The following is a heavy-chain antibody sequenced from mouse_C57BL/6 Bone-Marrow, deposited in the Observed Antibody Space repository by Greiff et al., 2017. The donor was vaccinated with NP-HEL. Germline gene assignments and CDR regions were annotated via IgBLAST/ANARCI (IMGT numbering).Heavy chain of an antibody. Sequence: EVQLMESGGDLVKPGGSLKLSCAASGFTFSSYGMSWVRQTPDKRLEWVATISSGGSYTYYPDSVKGRFTISRDNAKNTLYLQMSSLKSEDTAMYYCAIPGYYAGFAYWGQGTLVTVSA. V-gene: IGHV5-6*01. D-gene: IGHD1-1*01. J-gene: IGHJ3*01. CDR2: ISSGGSYT. CDR1: GFTFSSYG. CDR3: AIPGYYAGFAY.